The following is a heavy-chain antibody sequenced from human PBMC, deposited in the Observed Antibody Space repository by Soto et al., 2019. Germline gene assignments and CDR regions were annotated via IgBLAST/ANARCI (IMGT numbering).Heavy chain of an antibody. Sequence: QVQLVQSGAGVKKPGSSVKVSCKASGGTFSSYTISWVRQAPGQGLEWMGRIIPILGIANYAQKFQGRVTITADKSTSTAYMELSSLRSEDTAVYYCARVSGGYYYDSSGYAFDYWGQGTLVTVSS. D-gene: IGHD3-22*01. CDR3: ARVSGGYYYDSSGYAFDY. CDR2: IIPILGIA. V-gene: IGHV1-69*02. CDR1: GGTFSSYT. J-gene: IGHJ4*02.